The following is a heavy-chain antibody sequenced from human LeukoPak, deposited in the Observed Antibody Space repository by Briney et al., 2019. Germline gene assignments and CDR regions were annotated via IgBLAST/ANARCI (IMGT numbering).Heavy chain of an antibody. Sequence: SETLSLTCTVSGGSISSYYWVWIRQPPGKGLEWIGYIYYSGSTTYNPSLKSRVTISVDTSKNQFSLKLSSVTAADTAVSYCARTISGYDSAVFDYWGQGTLVTVSS. CDR1: GGSISSYY. J-gene: IGHJ4*02. CDR3: ARTISGYDSAVFDY. CDR2: IYYSGST. D-gene: IGHD5-12*01. V-gene: IGHV4-59*01.